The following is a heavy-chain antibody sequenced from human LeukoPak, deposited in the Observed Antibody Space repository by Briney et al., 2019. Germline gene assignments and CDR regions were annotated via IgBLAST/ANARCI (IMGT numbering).Heavy chain of an antibody. J-gene: IGHJ4*02. Sequence: PGGSLRLSCAASGFTFSSYAMSWVRQAPGKGLEWVSSISTSGGSTYYADSVKGRFTISRDNSKNTLHLQMNSLRAEDTAVYYRAKATTASPRNFDCWGQGTLVTVSS. CDR1: GFTFSSYA. CDR3: AKATTASPRNFDC. CDR2: ISTSGGST. V-gene: IGHV3-23*01. D-gene: IGHD2-21*02.